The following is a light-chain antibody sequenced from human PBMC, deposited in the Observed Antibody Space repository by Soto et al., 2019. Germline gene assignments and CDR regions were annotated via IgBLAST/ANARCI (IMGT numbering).Light chain of an antibody. CDR1: RSNIGNNA. Sequence: QPVLTQTPSASGTPGQTVTISCSGSRSNIGNNAVSWYQQFPGTAPKLLIYNNNQRPSGVPDRFSSSKSGTSASLAISGLQSEDEADYYCATWDDSLNARGVFGGGTKLTVL. V-gene: IGLV1-44*01. CDR3: ATWDDSLNARGV. J-gene: IGLJ3*02. CDR2: NNN.